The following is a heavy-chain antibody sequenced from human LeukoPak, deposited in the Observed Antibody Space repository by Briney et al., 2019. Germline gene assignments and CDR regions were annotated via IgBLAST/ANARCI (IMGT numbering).Heavy chain of an antibody. V-gene: IGHV3-21*01. CDR2: ISGSSIYI. D-gene: IGHD4-17*01. Sequence: GGSLRLSCATSGFTFSAYSMNWVRQAPGKGLEWVSSISGSSIYINYADSVKGRFTISSDNAKNSLYLQMNSLRAEDTAVYYCANLATVTTRGVFDIWGQGTMVTVSS. CDR1: GFTFSAYS. CDR3: ANLATVTTRGVFDI. J-gene: IGHJ3*02.